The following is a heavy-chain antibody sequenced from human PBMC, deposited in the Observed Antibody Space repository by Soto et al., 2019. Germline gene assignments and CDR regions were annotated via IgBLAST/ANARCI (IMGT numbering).Heavy chain of an antibody. CDR3: ARDKERRYSSGWLGFDY. V-gene: IGHV3-33*01. CDR2: IWYDGSNK. Sequence: PGGSLRLSCAASGFTFSSYGMHWVRQAPGKGLEWVAVIWYDGSNKYYADSVKGRFTISRDNSKNTLYLQMNSLRAEDTAVYYCARDKERRYSSGWLGFDYWGQGTLVTVSS. CDR1: GFTFSSYG. D-gene: IGHD6-19*01. J-gene: IGHJ4*02.